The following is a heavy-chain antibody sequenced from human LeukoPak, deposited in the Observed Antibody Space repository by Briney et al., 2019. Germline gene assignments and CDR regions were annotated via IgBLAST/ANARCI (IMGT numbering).Heavy chain of an antibody. J-gene: IGHJ5*02. V-gene: IGHV4-59*01. D-gene: IGHD2-2*01. Sequence: PSETLSLACTVSGGSISSYYWSWIRQPPGKGLEWIGYIYYSGSTNYNPSLKSRVTISVDTSKNQFSLKLSSVTAADTAVYYCARMVGDIVVVPAAMKRGWFDPWGQGTLVTVSS. CDR1: GGSISSYY. CDR3: ARMVGDIVVVPAAMKRGWFDP. CDR2: IYYSGST.